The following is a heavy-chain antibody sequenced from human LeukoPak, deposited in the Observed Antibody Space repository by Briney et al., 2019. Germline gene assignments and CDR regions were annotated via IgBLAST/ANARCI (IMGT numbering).Heavy chain of an antibody. CDR3: ARDQEGFDY. CDR1: GYTFTNNY. J-gene: IGHJ4*02. CDR2: IYPRDGST. V-gene: IGHV1-46*01. Sequence: ASVKVSCKASGYTFTNNYLHWVRQAPGQGLEWMGMIYPRDGSTSYAQNFQGKVTVTRDTSTTTVHMELRGLRSEDTAVYYCARDQEGFDYWGQGTVVTVSS.